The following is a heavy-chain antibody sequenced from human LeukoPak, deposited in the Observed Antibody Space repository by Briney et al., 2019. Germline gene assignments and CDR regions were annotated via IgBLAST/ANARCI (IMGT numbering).Heavy chain of an antibody. V-gene: IGHV3-11*01. Sequence: GGSLGLSCAASGFTFSDYYMSWVRQAPGKGLEWVSHISGSGSTIYYADSVKGRFTISRDNAKNSLYLQMNTLRAEDTAVYYCARVMGDILGYHYSGMDVWGQGTTVTVSS. J-gene: IGHJ6*02. D-gene: IGHD3-9*01. CDR1: GFTFSDYY. CDR2: ISGSGSTI. CDR3: ARVMGDILGYHYSGMDV.